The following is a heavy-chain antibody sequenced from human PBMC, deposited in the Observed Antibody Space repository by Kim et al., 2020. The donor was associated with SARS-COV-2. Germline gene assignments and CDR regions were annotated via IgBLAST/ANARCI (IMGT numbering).Heavy chain of an antibody. Sequence: GTDKNYVAPLKGRFAISRDNAKNSLYLQMHRLRVEDTAVYYCARGGRADYWGQGTLVTVSS. J-gene: IGHJ4*02. CDR2: GTDK. CDR3: ARGGRADY. V-gene: IGHV3-7*01. D-gene: IGHD3-16*01.